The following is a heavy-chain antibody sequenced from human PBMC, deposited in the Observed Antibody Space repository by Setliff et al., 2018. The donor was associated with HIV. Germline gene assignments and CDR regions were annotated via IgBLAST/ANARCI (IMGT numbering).Heavy chain of an antibody. J-gene: IGHJ6*03. CDR2: TYQSRST. CDR3: ARHRDPPGSSWIFYYYYMDL. Sequence: PSETLSLTCTVAGGSISSSSYEWGWNRQTPGKRLEWLARTYQSRSTSYNTTLSRRLTISVDTSKNQVSLRLSAVTASDTGVYFCARHRDPPGSSWIFYYYYMDLWGAGTTVTVSS. D-gene: IGHD6-13*01. CDR1: GGSISSSSYE. V-gene: IGHV4-39*01.